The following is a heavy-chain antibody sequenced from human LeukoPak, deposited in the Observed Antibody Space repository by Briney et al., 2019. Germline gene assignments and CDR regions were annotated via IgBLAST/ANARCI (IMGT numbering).Heavy chain of an antibody. V-gene: IGHV5-51*01. D-gene: IGHD3-3*01. CDR2: IYPGDSDT. Sequence: GESLKISCKGSGYSFTSYWIGWVRQMPGKGLEWMGIIYPGDSDTRYSPSFQGQVTISADKSISTAYLQWSSLKASDTAMYYCARSSYYDFWSGSPDNWFDPRGQGTLVTVSS. J-gene: IGHJ5*02. CDR3: ARSSYYDFWSGSPDNWFDP. CDR1: GYSFTSYW.